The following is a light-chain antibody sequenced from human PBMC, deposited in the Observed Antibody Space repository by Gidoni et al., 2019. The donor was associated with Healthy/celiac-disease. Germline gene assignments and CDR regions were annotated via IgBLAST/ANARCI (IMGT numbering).Light chain of an antibody. V-gene: IGLV3-25*03. CDR1: ALPRQY. CDR3: QSADSSGTYEV. Sequence: SYELTQPPSVSVSPGQTASITCSGDALPRQYAYWYQQKPGQAPVLVIDKDSERHSGIPERLSGATTATKGTWTSSRVQAEDEADDYCQSADSSGTYEVFGGGTKLTVL. CDR2: KDS. J-gene: IGLJ2*01.